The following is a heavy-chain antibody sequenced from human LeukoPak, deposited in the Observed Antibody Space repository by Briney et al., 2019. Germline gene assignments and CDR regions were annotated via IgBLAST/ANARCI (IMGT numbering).Heavy chain of an antibody. D-gene: IGHD3-10*01. CDR1: GYTFTSYD. V-gene: IGHV1-2*02. Sequence: ASVKVSCKASGYTFTSYDINWVRQATGQGLEWMGWINPNSGGTNYAQKFQGRVTMTRDTSISTAYMELSRLTSDDTAVYYCARDCCFGFGELRGMDVWGQGTTVTVSS. CDR2: INPNSGGT. CDR3: ARDCCFGFGELRGMDV. J-gene: IGHJ6*02.